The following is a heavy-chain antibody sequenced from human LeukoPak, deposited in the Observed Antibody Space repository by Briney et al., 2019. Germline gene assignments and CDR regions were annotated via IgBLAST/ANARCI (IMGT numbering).Heavy chain of an antibody. CDR3: ASPPADYYDSRDYFDY. D-gene: IGHD3-22*01. V-gene: IGHV1-69*04. CDR2: IIPILGIA. J-gene: IGHJ4*02. CDR1: GGTFSSHV. Sequence: SVKVSCKASGGTFSSHVISWVRQDPGQGLEWMGRIIPILGIANYAQKFQGRVTITADKSTSTAYMELSSLRSEDTAVYYCASPPADYYDSRDYFDYWGQGTLVTVSS.